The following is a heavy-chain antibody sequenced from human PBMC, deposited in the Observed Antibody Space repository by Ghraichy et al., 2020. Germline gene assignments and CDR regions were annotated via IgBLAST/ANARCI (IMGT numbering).Heavy chain of an antibody. Sequence: ESLNISCTVSGGSVSSSSYYWGWIRQPPGKGLEWIGSIYYSGSTSYNPSLKSRVTISVDTSKNQFSLKLSSVTAADTAVYYCVRHVTEGGFLVVVPVIYYMDVWGKGTTVTVSS. CDR1: GGSVSSSSYY. V-gene: IGHV4-39*01. CDR3: VRHVTEGGFLVVVPVIYYMDV. CDR2: IYYSGST. J-gene: IGHJ6*03. D-gene: IGHD2-15*01.